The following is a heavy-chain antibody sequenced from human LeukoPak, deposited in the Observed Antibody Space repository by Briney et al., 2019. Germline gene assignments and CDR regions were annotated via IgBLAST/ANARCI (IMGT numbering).Heavy chain of an antibody. Sequence: GGSLRLSCAASGFTFSSYAMSWVRQAPGEGPEWVSAISGSGDRTYYTDSVKGRFTISGDNSKNMLYLQLNSLRAEDTAVYYCASRDPCSGGTCYALGYWGQGSLVTVSS. CDR2: ISGSGDRT. J-gene: IGHJ4*02. CDR3: ASRDPCSGGTCYALGY. CDR1: GFTFSSYA. V-gene: IGHV3-23*01. D-gene: IGHD2-15*01.